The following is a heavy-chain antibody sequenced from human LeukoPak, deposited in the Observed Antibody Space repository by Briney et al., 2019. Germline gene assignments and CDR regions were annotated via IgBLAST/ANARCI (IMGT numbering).Heavy chain of an antibody. CDR1: GYTFTSYD. D-gene: IGHD2-21*01. V-gene: IGHV1-8*01. CDR3: ARGRYTSILWNWFDP. J-gene: IGHJ5*02. Sequence: ASVKVSCKASGYTFTSYDINWVRQATGQGLEWMGWMNPNSGNTGYAQKFRGRVTMTRNTSISTAYMELSSLRSEDTAVYYCARGRYTSILWNWFDPWGQGTLVTVSS. CDR2: MNPNSGNT.